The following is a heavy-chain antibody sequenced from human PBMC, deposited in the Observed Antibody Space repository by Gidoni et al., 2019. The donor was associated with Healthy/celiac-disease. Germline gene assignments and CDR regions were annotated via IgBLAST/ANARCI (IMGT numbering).Heavy chain of an antibody. Sequence: QVQLQQWGAGLLKPSETLSLTCAVYGGSFSGYYWSWIRQPPGKGLEWIGEINHSGSTNYNPSLKSRVTISVDTSKNQFSLKLSSVTAADTAVYYCARGSGWYGYYYMDVWGKGTTVTVSS. J-gene: IGHJ6*03. CDR3: ARGSGWYGYYYMDV. D-gene: IGHD6-19*01. CDR1: GGSFSGYY. CDR2: INHSGST. V-gene: IGHV4-34*01.